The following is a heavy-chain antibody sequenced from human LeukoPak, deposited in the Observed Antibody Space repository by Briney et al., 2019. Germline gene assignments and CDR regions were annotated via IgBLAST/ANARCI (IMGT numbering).Heavy chain of an antibody. CDR2: ISYDGSNK. CDR3: ARALPITMIVVVYPGGMDV. Sequence: GGSLRLSCAASGFTFSSYAMHWVRQAPGKGLEWAAVISYDGSNKYYADSVKGRFTISRDNSKNTLYLQMNSLRVEDTAVYYCARALPITMIVVVYPGGMDVWGQGTTVTVSS. V-gene: IGHV3-30-3*01. J-gene: IGHJ6*02. CDR1: GFTFSSYA. D-gene: IGHD3-22*01.